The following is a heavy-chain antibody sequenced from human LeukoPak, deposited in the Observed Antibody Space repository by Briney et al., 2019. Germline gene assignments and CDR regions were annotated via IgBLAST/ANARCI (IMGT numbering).Heavy chain of an antibody. V-gene: IGHV4-59*01. CDR3: ARDKGPYWYFDL. CDR2: IYNSGST. Sequence: SEALSLTCTVSDGSITSDYWNWIRQPPGKGLEWIGNIYNSGSTDYNPSLKSRVTISLNTSKNQISLKLSSVTAADTAVYYCARDKGPYWYFDLWGRGTLVTVPS. CDR1: DGSITSDY. J-gene: IGHJ2*01.